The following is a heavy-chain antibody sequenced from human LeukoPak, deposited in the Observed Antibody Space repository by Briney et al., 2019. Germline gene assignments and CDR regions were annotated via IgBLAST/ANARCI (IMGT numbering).Heavy chain of an antibody. Sequence: ASVKISCKASGGTFSSYAISWVRQAPGQGLEWMGGIIPIFGTANYAQKFQGRVTITADESTSTAYIELSSLRSEDTAVYYRARDGGYCSGGSCYTLSDYWGQGTLVTVSS. CDR2: IIPIFGTA. D-gene: IGHD2-15*01. CDR3: ARDGGYCSGGSCYTLSDY. J-gene: IGHJ4*02. CDR1: GGTFSSYA. V-gene: IGHV1-69*13.